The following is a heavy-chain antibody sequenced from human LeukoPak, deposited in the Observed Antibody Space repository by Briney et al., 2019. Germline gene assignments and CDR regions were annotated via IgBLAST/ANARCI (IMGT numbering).Heavy chain of an antibody. J-gene: IGHJ5*02. Sequence: SETLSLTCAVYGGSFSGYYWSWIRQPPGKGLEWIGEINHSGSTNYNPSLKSRVTISVDTSKNQFSLKLSSVTAADTAVYYCARGALYYGSGSYAENWFDPWGQGTLVTVSS. D-gene: IGHD3-10*01. V-gene: IGHV4-34*01. CDR3: ARGALYYGSGSYAENWFDP. CDR1: GGSFSGYY. CDR2: INHSGST.